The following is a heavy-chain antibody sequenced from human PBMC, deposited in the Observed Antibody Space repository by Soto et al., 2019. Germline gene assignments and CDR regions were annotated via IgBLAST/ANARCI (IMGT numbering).Heavy chain of an antibody. CDR2: IHYSGSS. V-gene: IGHV4-59*12. D-gene: IGHD5-18*01. CDR1: GGSISSYY. J-gene: IGHJ4*01. Sequence: SETLSLTCTVSGGSISSYYWSWIRQPPGKGLEWIGFIHYSGSSYYNPSLKSRVTISVDTSKNQFSLKLDSVTAADTAVYYCARDLDTATYFDYWGHGTLVTVSS. CDR3: ARDLDTATYFDY.